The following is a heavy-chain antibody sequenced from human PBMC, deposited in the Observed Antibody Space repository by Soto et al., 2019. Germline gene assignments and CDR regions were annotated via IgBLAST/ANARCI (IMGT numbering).Heavy chain of an antibody. CDR2: IYPGDSDT. J-gene: IGHJ6*02. V-gene: IGHV5-51*01. Sequence: GESLRISCKGSGYSFTSYWIGWLRQMPGKGLEWMGIIYPGDSDTRYSPSFQGQVTISADKSISTAYLQWSSLKASDTAMYYCARRADGRQQLWFPSYYYYGMDVWGQGTTVTVSS. D-gene: IGHD5-18*01. CDR1: GYSFTSYW. CDR3: ARRADGRQQLWFPSYYYYGMDV.